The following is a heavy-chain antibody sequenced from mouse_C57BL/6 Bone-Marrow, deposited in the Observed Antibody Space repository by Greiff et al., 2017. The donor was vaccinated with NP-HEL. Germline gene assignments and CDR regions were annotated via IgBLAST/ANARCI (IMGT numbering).Heavy chain of an antibody. CDR1: GFTFSSYG. CDR3: APYWYFDV. CDR2: ISSGGSYT. J-gene: IGHJ1*03. V-gene: IGHV5-6*01. Sequence: EVQVVESGGDLVKPGGSLKLSCAASGFTFSSYGMSWVRQTPDKRLEWVATISSGGSYTYYPDSVKGRFTISRDNAKNTLYLQMSSLKSEDTAMYYCAPYWYFDVWGTGTTVTVSS.